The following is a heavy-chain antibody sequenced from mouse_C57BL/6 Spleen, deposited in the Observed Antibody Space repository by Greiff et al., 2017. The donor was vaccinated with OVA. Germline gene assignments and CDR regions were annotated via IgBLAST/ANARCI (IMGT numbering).Heavy chain of an antibody. J-gene: IGHJ2*01. CDR1: GYTFTDYY. CDR3: AKATPYYFDY. Sequence: SGPVLVKPGASVKMSCKASGYTFTDYYMNWVKQSHGKSLEWIGVINPYNGGTSYNQKFKGKATLTVDKSSSTAYMELNSLTSEDSAVYYCAKATPYYFDYWGQGTTLTVSS. D-gene: IGHD3-2*02. CDR2: INPYNGGT. V-gene: IGHV1-19*01.